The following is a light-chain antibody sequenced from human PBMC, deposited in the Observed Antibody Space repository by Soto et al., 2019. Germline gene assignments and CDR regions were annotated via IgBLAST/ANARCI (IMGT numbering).Light chain of an antibody. CDR1: SSDVGSYNL. CDR2: EVS. J-gene: IGLJ1*01. V-gene: IGLV2-23*02. Sequence: QSALTQPASVSGSPGQSITISCTGTSSDVGSYNLVSWYQQHPGKAPKLMIYEVSKRPSGVSNRFSGSKSGXXASXXISGXQXEDEADYYCCSYAGSSTFYVFGTGTKVTVL. CDR3: CSYAGSSTFYV.